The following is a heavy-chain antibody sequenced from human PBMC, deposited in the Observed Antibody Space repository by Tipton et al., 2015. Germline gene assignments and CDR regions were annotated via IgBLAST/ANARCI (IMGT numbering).Heavy chain of an antibody. Sequence: QLVQSGAEVKKPGASVKVSCKASGYTFTSYGINWVRQAPGQGLEWMGGIIPVLRTTNYAQKFQGRVTITADESTNTAYMDLSSLTSEDTAVYYCARDRGGFGDLMYYFDYWGQGTLVAVSS. D-gene: IGHD3-10*01. J-gene: IGHJ4*02. V-gene: IGHV1-69*13. CDR2: IIPVLRTT. CDR3: ARDRGGFGDLMYYFDY. CDR1: GYTFTSYG.